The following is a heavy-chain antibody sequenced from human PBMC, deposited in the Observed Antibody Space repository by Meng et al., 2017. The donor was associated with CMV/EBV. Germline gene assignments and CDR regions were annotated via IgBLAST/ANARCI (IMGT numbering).Heavy chain of an antibody. V-gene: IGHV3-74*01. CDR2: INSDGSST. J-gene: IGHJ3*02. CDR1: GFTFSSYW. D-gene: IGHD6-13*01. Sequence: GESLKISCAASGFTFSSYWMHWVRQAPGKGLVWVSRINSDGSSTSYADSVKGRFTISRDNAKNTLYLQMNSLRAEDTAVYYCARRPGYSSSWSGDAFDIWGRGTMVTVSS. CDR3: ARRPGYSSSWSGDAFDI.